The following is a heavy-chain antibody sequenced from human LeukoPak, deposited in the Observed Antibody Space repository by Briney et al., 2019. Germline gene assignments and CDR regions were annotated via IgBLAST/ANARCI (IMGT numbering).Heavy chain of an antibody. Sequence: ASVQVSCQASGYTFTSYYMRWVRQAPGQGLEWMGIINPSGGSTSYAQKFQGRVTMTRDTSTSTVYMELSSLRSEDTAVYYCARAHCSSTSCWNDAFDIWGQGTMVTVSS. D-gene: IGHD2-2*01. CDR3: ARAHCSSTSCWNDAFDI. J-gene: IGHJ3*02. V-gene: IGHV1-46*01. CDR1: GYTFTSYY. CDR2: INPSGGST.